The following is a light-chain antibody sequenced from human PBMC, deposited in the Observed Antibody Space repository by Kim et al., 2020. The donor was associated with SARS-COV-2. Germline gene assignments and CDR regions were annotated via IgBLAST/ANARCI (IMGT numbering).Light chain of an antibody. V-gene: IGLV8-61*01. CDR3: VLYMGSGISV. J-gene: IGLJ2*01. CDR1: SGSVSTSYY. Sequence: QAVVTQEPSFSVSPGGTVTLTCGLSSGSVSTSYYPSWYQQTPGQAPRTLIYSTNTRSSWVPDRFSGSILGNKAALTITGAQADDESDYYCVLYMGSGISVFGGGTQLTV. CDR2: STN.